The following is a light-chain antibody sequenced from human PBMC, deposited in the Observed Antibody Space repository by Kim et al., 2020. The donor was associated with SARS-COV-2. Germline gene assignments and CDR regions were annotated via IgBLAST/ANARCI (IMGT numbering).Light chain of an antibody. J-gene: IGKJ2*01. CDR3: QQYDNY. CDR2: KAS. Sequence: STLSASVGDRGIITWRASQSNSMWLAWYQQKPGKAPKLLISKASSLQSGVPSRFSGSGSGTQFTLTISSLQPDDFGTYYCQQYDNYFGQGTKLEI. CDR1: QSNSMW. V-gene: IGKV1-5*03.